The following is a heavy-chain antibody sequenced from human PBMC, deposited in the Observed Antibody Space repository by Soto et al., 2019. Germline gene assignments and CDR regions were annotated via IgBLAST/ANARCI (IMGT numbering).Heavy chain of an antibody. V-gene: IGHV1-18*04. D-gene: IGHD2-2*01. Sequence: ASVKVSCKASGYTFTSYGISWVRQAPGQGLEWMGWISAYNGNTNYAQKLQGRVTMTTDTSTSTAYMELRSLRSDDTAVYYCARAVVPAAIPYYYYYYGMDVWGQGTTVTVSS. CDR3: ARAVVPAAIPYYYYYYGMDV. CDR2: ISAYNGNT. J-gene: IGHJ6*02. CDR1: GYTFTSYG.